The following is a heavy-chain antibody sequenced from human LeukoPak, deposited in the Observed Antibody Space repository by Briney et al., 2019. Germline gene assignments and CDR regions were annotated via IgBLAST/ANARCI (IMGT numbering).Heavy chain of an antibody. V-gene: IGHV5-51*01. CDR2: IYPGDSDT. J-gene: IGHJ4*02. Sequence: GASLKISCKGSGYSFTSYWIGWVRQMPGKGLEWMGIIYPGDSDTRYSPSFQGQVTISADKSISTAYLQWSSLKASDTAMYYCARHPSMVGATTEDSAFWVDYWGQGTLVTVSS. D-gene: IGHD1-26*01. CDR3: ARHPSMVGATTEDSAFWVDY. CDR1: GYSFTSYW.